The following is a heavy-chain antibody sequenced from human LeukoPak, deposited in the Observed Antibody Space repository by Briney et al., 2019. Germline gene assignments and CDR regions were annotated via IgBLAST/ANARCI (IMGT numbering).Heavy chain of an antibody. CDR1: GFTFSNYA. V-gene: IGHV3-23*01. J-gene: IGHJ4*02. CDR2: ISGSGVHT. D-gene: IGHD1-26*01. CDR3: AKGPIVGATYFDY. Sequence: GGSLRLSCAASGFTFSNYAMTWVRQTPGKRLEWVSAISGSGVHTYYADSVKGRFTISRDFSRNTVYLQMNSLRAEDTAVYYCAKGPIVGATYFDYWGQGTLVTVSS.